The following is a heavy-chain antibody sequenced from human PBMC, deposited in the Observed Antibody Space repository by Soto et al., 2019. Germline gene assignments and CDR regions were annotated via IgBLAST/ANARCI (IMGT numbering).Heavy chain of an antibody. CDR3: AGSISGDPWFDP. Sequence: ETLSLTCTVSGGSMTSFYWSWIRQPPGKGLEWIGYVFHSGTTNYNPSLKSRVIISVYTSKNQFSLRLNSVTAADTAVYYCAGSISGDPWFDPWGQGTLVTVSS. D-gene: IGHD2-21*01. V-gene: IGHV4-59*03. CDR1: GGSMTSFY. J-gene: IGHJ5*02. CDR2: VFHSGTT.